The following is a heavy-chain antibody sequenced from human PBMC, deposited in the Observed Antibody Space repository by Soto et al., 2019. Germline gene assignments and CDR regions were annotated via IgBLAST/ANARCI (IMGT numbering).Heavy chain of an antibody. V-gene: IGHV1-3*01. D-gene: IGHD2-15*01. Sequence: QVQLVQSGAEVKKPGASVKVSCKASGYTFTSYAMHWVRQAPGQRLEWMGWINAGNGNTKYSQKFQGRVTITRDTSASTAYMELSSLRSEDTAVYYCARAVVAATTVIGNWFDPWGLGTLVTVSS. CDR1: GYTFTSYA. CDR3: ARAVVAATTVIGNWFDP. J-gene: IGHJ5*02. CDR2: INAGNGNT.